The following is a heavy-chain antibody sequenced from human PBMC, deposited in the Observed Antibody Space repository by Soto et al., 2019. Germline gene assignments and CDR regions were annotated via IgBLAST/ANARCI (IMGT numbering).Heavy chain of an antibody. CDR2: IIPIFGTA. J-gene: IGHJ6*02. D-gene: IGHD3-10*01. CDR3: ARARPDYYGSGSYSDYYGMDV. Sequence: QVQLVQSGAEVKKPGSSVKVSCKASGGTFSSYAISWVRQAPGQGLEWMGGIIPIFGTANYAQKFQGRVTITADESTSTAYKELSSLRSEHTAVYYCARARPDYYGSGSYSDYYGMDVWGQGTTVTVSS. CDR1: GGTFSSYA. V-gene: IGHV1-69*01.